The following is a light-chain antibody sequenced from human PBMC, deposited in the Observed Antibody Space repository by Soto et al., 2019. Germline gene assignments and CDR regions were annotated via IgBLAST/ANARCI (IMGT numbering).Light chain of an antibody. J-gene: IGLJ1*01. CDR2: EVS. V-gene: IGLV2-14*01. Sequence: QSVLTQPASVSGSPGQTITTSCTGTSSGVGAYNYVSWYQQHPGKAPKLMIYEVSNRPSGVSDRFSGSKSGNTASLTISGLQAADEADYYCSSKRTTASLVFGTGTKVTVL. CDR3: SSKRTTASLV. CDR1: SSGVGAYNY.